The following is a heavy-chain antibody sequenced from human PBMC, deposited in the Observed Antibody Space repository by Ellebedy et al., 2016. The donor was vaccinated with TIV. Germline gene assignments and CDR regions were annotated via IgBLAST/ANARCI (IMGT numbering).Heavy chain of an antibody. CDR3: ARVNVVAEYYYYFYMDV. CDR1: GGSFGSWP. Sequence: SVKVSCXASGGSFGSWPINWVRQAPGQGLEWMGAIIPSFVTTHYAQTFQDRVTITADESTSTAFMELSSLTFEDTAVYYCARVNVVAEYYYYFYMDVWGKGTAVIVSS. J-gene: IGHJ6*03. D-gene: IGHD2-21*01. CDR2: IIPSFVTT. V-gene: IGHV1-69*13.